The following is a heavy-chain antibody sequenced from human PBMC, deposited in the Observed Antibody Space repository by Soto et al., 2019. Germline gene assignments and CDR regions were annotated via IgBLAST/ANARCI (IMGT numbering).Heavy chain of an antibody. D-gene: IGHD6-13*01. V-gene: IGHV3-30*18. J-gene: IGHJ4*02. CDR2: ISSDGSDK. CDR1: GFTFRSTG. CDR3: AKDYSATWYYFDS. Sequence: GGSLRLSCAASGFTFRSTGIHWVRQAPGAGLEWVAVISSDGSDKYYADSVKGRVTVLRDNSKNTAYLEMRSLRAEDTAVYFCAKDYSATWYYFDSWGQGTLVTVYS.